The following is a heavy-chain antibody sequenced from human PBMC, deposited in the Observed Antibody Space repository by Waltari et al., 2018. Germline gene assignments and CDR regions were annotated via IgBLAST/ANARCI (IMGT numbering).Heavy chain of an antibody. CDR1: GGSFSGCC. D-gene: IGHD3-10*01. J-gene: IGHJ4*02. V-gene: IGHV4-34*01. Sequence: QVQLQQWGAGRLKPSETLSLTSAVYGGSFSGCCWRWIRQPPGKGLEWIGEINHSGSTNYNPSLKSRVTRSVDTSKNQFSLKLSSVTASDTAVYYCARARGLWFRDGNFDYWGQGTLVTVSS. CDR3: ARARGLWFRDGNFDY. CDR2: INHSGST.